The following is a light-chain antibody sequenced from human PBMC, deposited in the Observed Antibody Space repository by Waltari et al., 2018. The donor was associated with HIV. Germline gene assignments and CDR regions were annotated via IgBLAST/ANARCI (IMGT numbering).Light chain of an antibody. CDR2: YAT. Sequence: EIVLTQSPATLFLSPGERATLSCGASQSVDSGYVAWYQQQPGLAPRLLLYYATNRATGIPDRFSGSGSGTDFTLTISRLEPEDFAVYFCQQYDGSLLTFGGGTKVEIK. V-gene: IGKV3D-20*01. CDR3: QQYDGSLLT. J-gene: IGKJ4*01. CDR1: QSVDSGY.